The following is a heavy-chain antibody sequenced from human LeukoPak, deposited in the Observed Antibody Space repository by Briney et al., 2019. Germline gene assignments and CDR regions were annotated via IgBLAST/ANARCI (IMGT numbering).Heavy chain of an antibody. J-gene: IGHJ4*02. Sequence: QAGGSLRLSCAASGFTFSSYAMSWVRQAPGKELKWVSAISGSGGSTYYADSVKGRFTISRDNSKNTLYLQMNSLGAEDTAVYYCAKDGMATISYYFDYWGQGTLVTVSS. CDR3: AKDGMATISYYFDY. V-gene: IGHV3-23*01. CDR1: GFTFSSYA. D-gene: IGHD5-24*01. CDR2: ISGSGGST.